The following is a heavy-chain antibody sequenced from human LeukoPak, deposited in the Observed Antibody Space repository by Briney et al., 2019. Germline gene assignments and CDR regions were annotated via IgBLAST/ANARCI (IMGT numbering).Heavy chain of an antibody. J-gene: IGHJ6*03. CDR3: ARAQGDPRPDYYMDV. V-gene: IGHV1-2*02. CDR1: GYTFTGCY. D-gene: IGHD3-16*01. CDR2: MNPNSGGT. Sequence: ASVKVSCKASGYTFTGCYMHWVRQAPGQGLEWMGWMNPNSGGTNYAQKFQGRVTMTRDTSISTAYMELSRLRSDDTAVYYCARAQGDPRPDYYMDVWGKGTTVTVSS.